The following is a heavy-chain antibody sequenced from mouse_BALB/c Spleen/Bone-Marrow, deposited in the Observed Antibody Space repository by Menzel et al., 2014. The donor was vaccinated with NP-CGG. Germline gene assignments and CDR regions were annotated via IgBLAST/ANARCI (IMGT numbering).Heavy chain of an antibody. CDR2: IYPSDSYT. Sequence: QVQLQQSGAELVRPGASVKLSCKASGYTFTNNWINWVKQRPGQGLEWIGNIYPSDSYTNYNQKFKDKATLTVDKSSSTAYMQLSGPTSEDSAVYYCTRGSSYVGYAMDYWGQGTSVTVSS. V-gene: IGHV1-69*02. CDR3: TRGSSYVGYAMDY. D-gene: IGHD1-1*01. CDR1: GYTFTNNW. J-gene: IGHJ4*01.